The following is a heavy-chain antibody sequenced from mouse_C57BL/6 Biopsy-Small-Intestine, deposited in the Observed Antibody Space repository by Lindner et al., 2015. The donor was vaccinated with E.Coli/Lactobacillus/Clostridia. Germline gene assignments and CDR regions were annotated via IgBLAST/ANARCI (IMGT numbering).Heavy chain of an antibody. J-gene: IGHJ4*01. Sequence: SVKVSCKTSGGTFSSYDVTWVRQAPGQGLEWMGGIIPIFGTASYAPKFHGRVTITADESTSIAYMELSSLRSEDTAVYYCATGWVVPYFEYWGQGTLVTVSS. D-gene: IGHD1-1*02. CDR3: ATGWVVPYFEY. V-gene: IGHV1-81*01. CDR2: IIPIFGTA. CDR1: GGTFSSYD.